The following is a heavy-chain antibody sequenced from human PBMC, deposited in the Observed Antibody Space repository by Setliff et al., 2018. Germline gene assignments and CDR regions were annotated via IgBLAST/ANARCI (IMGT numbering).Heavy chain of an antibody. J-gene: IGHJ5*02. D-gene: IGHD2-21*01. CDR1: GGTFSSYA. V-gene: IGHV1-69*13. CDR3: ASGDWPRGFDP. Sequence: SVKVSCKASGGTFSSYAISWVRQAPGQGLEWMGGIIPIFGTANYAQKFQGRVTITADESTSTAYMELSSLRSEDTAVYYRASGDWPRGFDPWGQGTLVTVSS. CDR2: IIPIFGTA.